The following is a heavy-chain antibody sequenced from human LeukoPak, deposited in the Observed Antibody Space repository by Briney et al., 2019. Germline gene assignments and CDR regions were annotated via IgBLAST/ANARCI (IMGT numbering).Heavy chain of an antibody. CDR1: GGTFSSYA. CDR2: ISAYNGNT. CDR3: ARDCSGGNCYLDY. J-gene: IGHJ4*02. D-gene: IGHD2-15*01. Sequence: GSSVKVSCKASGGTFSSYAISWVRQAPGRGLEWMGWISAYNGNTSYAQKFQGRATMTTDTSTSTAYMELRSLRSDDTALYYCARDCSGGNCYLDYWGQGTLVTVSS. V-gene: IGHV1-18*01.